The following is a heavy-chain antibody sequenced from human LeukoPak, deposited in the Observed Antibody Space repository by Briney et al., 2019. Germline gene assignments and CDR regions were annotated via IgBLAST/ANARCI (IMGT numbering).Heavy chain of an antibody. D-gene: IGHD6-13*01. CDR1: GFTLSNYA. CDR2: ISGSGGDT. V-gene: IGHV3-23*01. CDR3: ANAGYSSSWYGGFDI. Sequence: GGSLRLSCAASGFTLSNYAMSWVRQAPRKGLEWVSSISGSGGDTYYADSVKGRFTISRDNSKNTLYLQMNSLRAEDTAVYYCANAGYSSSWYGGFDIWGQRTMVTVSS. J-gene: IGHJ3*02.